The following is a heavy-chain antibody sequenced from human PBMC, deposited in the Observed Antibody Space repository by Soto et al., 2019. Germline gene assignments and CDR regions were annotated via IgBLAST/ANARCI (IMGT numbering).Heavy chain of an antibody. CDR2: IYYSGST. CDR1: GGSISSYY. J-gene: IGHJ4*02. CDR3: ARSYGGTLDY. Sequence: SETLSLTCTVSGGSISSYYWSWIRQPPGKGQEWIGYIYYSGSTNYNPSLKSRVTISVDTSKNQFSLKLSFVTAADTAVYYCARSYGGTLDYWGQGTLVTVS. V-gene: IGHV4-59*08. D-gene: IGHD4-17*01.